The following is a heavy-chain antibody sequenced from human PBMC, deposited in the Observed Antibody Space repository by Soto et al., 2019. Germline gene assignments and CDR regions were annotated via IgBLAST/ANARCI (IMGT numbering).Heavy chain of an antibody. D-gene: IGHD2-15*01. V-gene: IGHV1-69*01. J-gene: IGHJ4*02. Sequence: QVQLEQSGAEVKKPGSSVKVSCKASGDRFTSYAISWVRQAPGQGLEWVGSVIPVLGTTNYAQKLRGRVPSSAYESTSTTYMELGSLRFEDTARYYCAIDRADRGCDSGGQGTLVTVSS. CDR3: AIDRADRGCDS. CDR2: VIPVLGTT. CDR1: GDRFTSYA.